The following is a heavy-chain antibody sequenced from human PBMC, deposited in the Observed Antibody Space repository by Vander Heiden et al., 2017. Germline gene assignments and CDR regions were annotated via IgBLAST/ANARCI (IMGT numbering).Heavy chain of an antibody. CDR1: GGSISSSNYY. CDR3: ARTRAARLGMDV. Sequence: QLQLQESGPGLVKPSENLSLTCTVSGGSISSSNYYWDWIRQPPGKGLGWIGSIYYSGITYYHPSLKRRVTVTVDTSKNQFSLELGSVTAGDKAVYYCARTRAARLGMDVWGQGTTVTVSS. V-gene: IGHV4-39*01. CDR2: IYYSGIT. J-gene: IGHJ6*02. D-gene: IGHD6-6*01.